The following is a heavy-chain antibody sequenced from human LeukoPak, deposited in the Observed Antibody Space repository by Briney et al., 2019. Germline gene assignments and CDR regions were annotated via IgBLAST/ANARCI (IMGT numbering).Heavy chain of an antibody. J-gene: IGHJ6*02. CDR2: ISAYNGNT. D-gene: IGHD4-17*01. Sequence: ASVKVSCKASGYTFTSYGISWVRQAPGQGLEWMGWISAYNGNTNYAQKLQGRVTMTTDTSTSTAYMELRSLRSDDTAVYYCARLLVTTGGREYYYYGMGVWGQGTTVTVSS. CDR3: ARLLVTTGGREYYYYGMGV. V-gene: IGHV1-18*01. CDR1: GYTFTSYG.